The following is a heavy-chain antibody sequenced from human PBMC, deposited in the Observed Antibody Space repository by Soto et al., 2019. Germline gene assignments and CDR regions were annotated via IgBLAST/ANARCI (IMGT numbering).Heavy chain of an antibody. D-gene: IGHD3-3*01. CDR1: GFTFSSYG. V-gene: IGHV3-30*18. Sequence: VGSLRLSCAASGFTFSSYGMHWVRQAPGKGLEWVAVISYDGSNKYYADSVKGRFTISRDNSKNTLYLQMNSLRAEDTTVYYCAKEGGIVLRFLEWLPDYYGMDVWGQGTTVTVSS. CDR3: AKEGGIVLRFLEWLPDYYGMDV. CDR2: ISYDGSNK. J-gene: IGHJ6*02.